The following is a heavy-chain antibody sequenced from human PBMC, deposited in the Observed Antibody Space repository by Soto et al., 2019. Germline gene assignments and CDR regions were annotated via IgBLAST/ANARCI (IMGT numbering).Heavy chain of an antibody. V-gene: IGHV4-4*07. CDR1: GGSTSSYY. CDR3: ARGVPVAGSFGDIRFDP. CDR2: IYTSGST. J-gene: IGHJ5*02. Sequence: SETLSLTCTVSGGSTSSYYWSWIRQPAGKGLEWIGRIYTSGSTNYNPSLKSRVTMSVDTSKNQFSLKLSSVTAADTAVYYCARGVPVAGSFGDIRFDPWGQGTLVTVSS. D-gene: IGHD6-19*01.